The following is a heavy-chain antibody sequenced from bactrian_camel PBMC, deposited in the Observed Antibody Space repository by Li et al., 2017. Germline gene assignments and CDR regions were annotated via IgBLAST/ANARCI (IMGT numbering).Heavy chain of an antibody. CDR2: LDSDGRI. J-gene: IGHJ6*01. CDR3: AARYQGGFGLGGLCTDVLGDFPY. V-gene: IGHV3S10*01. Sequence: DVQLVESGGGSVQAGGSLRLSCAVSVSSANDYCLGWFRQASGKEREWVGSLDSDGRINYADSVKGRFTISLDRAKKTLYPQMNSLKLDDTAMYYCAARYQGGFGLGGLCTDVLGDFPYWGQGTQVTVS. CDR1: VSSANDYC. D-gene: IGHD5*01.